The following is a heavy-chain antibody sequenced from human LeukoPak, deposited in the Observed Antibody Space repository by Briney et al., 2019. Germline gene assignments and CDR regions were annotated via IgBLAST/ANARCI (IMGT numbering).Heavy chain of an antibody. D-gene: IGHD6-13*01. CDR3: ARETTGAGTARPFDY. Sequence: SETLSLTCTVSGGSISNFYWSWIRQPAGKTLEWIGRIYTSGSTNYNPSLKSRVTMSVDTSKNQFSLKLSSVTAADTAVYFCARETTGAGTARPFDYWGQGTLVAVSS. CDR1: GGSISNFY. CDR2: IYTSGST. J-gene: IGHJ4*02. V-gene: IGHV4-4*07.